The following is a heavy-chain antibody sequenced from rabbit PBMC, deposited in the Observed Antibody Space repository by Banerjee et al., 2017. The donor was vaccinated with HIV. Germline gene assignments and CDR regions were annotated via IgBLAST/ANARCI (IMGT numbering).Heavy chain of an antibody. V-gene: IGHV1S40*01. D-gene: IGHD4-1*01. J-gene: IGHJ4*01. CDR2: IAGDSSGFT. Sequence: QAPGKGLEWISCIAGDSSGFTYSATWAKGRFTCSKTSSTTVTLQMTSLTAGDTATYFCARETSSGWGVVSFYFNLWGQGTLVTVS. CDR3: ARETSSGWGVVSFYFNL.